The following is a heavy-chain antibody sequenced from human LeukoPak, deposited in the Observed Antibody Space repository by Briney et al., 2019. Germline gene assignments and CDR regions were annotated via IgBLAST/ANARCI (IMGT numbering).Heavy chain of an antibody. J-gene: IGHJ4*02. CDR3: ARAQHYYYDSSGYYFDY. Sequence: ASVKVSCKASGYSFNIYGFTWVRQAPGQGPEWMGWISAKDGDTDFAQKLQGRLTMTTDTSTTTAYMELRSLTSDDTAVYYCARAQHYYYDSSGYYFDYWGQGTLVTVSS. D-gene: IGHD3-22*01. CDR1: GYSFNIYG. V-gene: IGHV1-18*01. CDR2: ISAKDGDT.